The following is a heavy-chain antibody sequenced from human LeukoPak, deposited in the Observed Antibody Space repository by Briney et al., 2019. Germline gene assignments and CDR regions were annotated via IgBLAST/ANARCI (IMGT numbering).Heavy chain of an antibody. V-gene: IGHV1-69*13. Sequence: ASVKVSCKASGGTFISYAISWVRQAPGQGLEWMGGIIPIFGTANYAQKFQGRVTITADESTSTAYMELSSLRSEDTAVYYCARERIVATIEGSNYYFDYWGQGTLVTVSS. CDR2: IIPIFGTA. CDR3: ARERIVATIEGSNYYFDY. CDR1: GGTFISYA. D-gene: IGHD5-12*01. J-gene: IGHJ4*02.